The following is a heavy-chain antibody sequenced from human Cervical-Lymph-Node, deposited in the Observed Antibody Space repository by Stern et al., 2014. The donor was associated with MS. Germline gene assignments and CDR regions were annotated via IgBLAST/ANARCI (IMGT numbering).Heavy chain of an antibody. CDR1: GFTFNSYS. V-gene: IGHV3-21*01. D-gene: IGHD1-1*01. Sequence: EMQLVESGGGLVKPGGTLRLSCAASGFTFNSYSMNWVRQAPGKGLEWVAYINRSGNYIEFTDTVKGRFTISSDNARDSMYLHMNSLRVDDTAVYDCARDDSTAGILESGICGMDVWGQGTTVTVSS. J-gene: IGHJ6*02. CDR2: INRSGNYI. CDR3: ARDDSTAGILESGICGMDV.